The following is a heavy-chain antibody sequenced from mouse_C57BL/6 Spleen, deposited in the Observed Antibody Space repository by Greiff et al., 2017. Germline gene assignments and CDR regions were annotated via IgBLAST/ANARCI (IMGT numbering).Heavy chain of an antibody. CDR1: GFTFTDYY. Sequence: EVKLVESGGGLVQPGGSLSLSCAASGFTFTDYYMSWVRQPPGKALEWLGFIRNKANGNTTESSASVKGRFTISRDNSQNIRYLQMNALRAEDSATYDCARDGITTVVNWYFDVWGTGTTVTVSS. CDR3: ARDGITTVVNWYFDV. CDR2: IRNKANGNTT. V-gene: IGHV7-3*01. D-gene: IGHD1-1*01. J-gene: IGHJ1*03.